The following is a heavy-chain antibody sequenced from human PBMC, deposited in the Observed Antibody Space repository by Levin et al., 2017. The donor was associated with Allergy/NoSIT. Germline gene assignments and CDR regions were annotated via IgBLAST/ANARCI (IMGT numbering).Heavy chain of an antibody. J-gene: IGHJ4*02. D-gene: IGHD3-10*01. CDR1: GFTFRDYS. CDR2: ISTSGSYI. V-gene: IGHV3-21*01. Sequence: HGESLKISCEASGFTFRDYSMSWVRQAPGKGLEWVSSISTSGSYIYYADSVKGRFTISRDNAKTSLYLQMHSLRAEDTAVYYCARETLPYYSNWHFDDWGQGTLVTVSS. CDR3: ARETLPYYSNWHFDD.